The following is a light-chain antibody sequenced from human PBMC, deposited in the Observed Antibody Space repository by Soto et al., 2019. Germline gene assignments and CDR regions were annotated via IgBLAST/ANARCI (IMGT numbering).Light chain of an antibody. J-gene: IGKJ2*01. CDR1: QSVLYSSNNNNY. CDR2: WAF. V-gene: IGKV4-1*01. CDR3: QQYYTTPYT. Sequence: DIVMTQSPDSLTVSLGERATINCKSSQSVLYSSNNNNYLAWYQQKPGQPPKLLIYWAFIRDSGVPDRFSGSGSETDFTLTISSLQAEDVAVYYCQQYYTTPYTFGQGTKLEIK.